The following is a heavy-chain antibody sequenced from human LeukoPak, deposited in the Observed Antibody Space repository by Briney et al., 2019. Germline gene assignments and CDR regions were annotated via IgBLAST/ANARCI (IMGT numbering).Heavy chain of an antibody. CDR3: ARITGYCSGGSCRYFDY. CDR1: GFSLSNARMG. Sequence: ESGPVLVKPTETLTLTCTVSGFSLSNARMGVSWIRQPPGKALEWLAHIFSNDEKSYSTFLKSRLTISKDTSKSQVVLTMTNMDPVDTATYYCARITGYCSGGSCRYFDYWGQGTLVTVSS. J-gene: IGHJ4*02. CDR2: IFSNDEK. D-gene: IGHD2-15*01. V-gene: IGHV2-26*01.